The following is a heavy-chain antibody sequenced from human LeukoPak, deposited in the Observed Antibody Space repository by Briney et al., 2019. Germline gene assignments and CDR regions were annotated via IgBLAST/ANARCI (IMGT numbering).Heavy chain of an antibody. J-gene: IGHJ4*02. CDR1: GGSFSGYH. CDR2: INHSGST. V-gene: IGHV4-34*01. Sequence: SETLSLTCAVYGGSFSGYHWSWIRQPPGKGLEWIGEINHSGSTNYNPSLKNPATKSVDTSNNQLSLKQSALTAADTAVYYCARGARSGWFIDYWGQGTLVTVSS. D-gene: IGHD6-19*01. CDR3: ARGARSGWFIDY.